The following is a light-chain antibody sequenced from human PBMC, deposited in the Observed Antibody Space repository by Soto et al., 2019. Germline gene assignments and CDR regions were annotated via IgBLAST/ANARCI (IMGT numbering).Light chain of an antibody. V-gene: IGKV1-5*03. CDR1: QSISSW. CDR3: QQGLT. Sequence: DIQMTQSPSTLSASVGDRVTITCRASQSISSWLAWYQQKPGKAPKLLIYKASSLESGVPSRFSGSGSGTEFTLTISSLHPDDFATYYCQQGLTFGGGTKVEIK. J-gene: IGKJ4*01. CDR2: KAS.